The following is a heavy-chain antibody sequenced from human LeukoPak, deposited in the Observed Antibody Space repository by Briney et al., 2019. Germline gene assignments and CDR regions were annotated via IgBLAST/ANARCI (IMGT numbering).Heavy chain of an antibody. Sequence: SETLSLTCSVSDDSITMYYWTWLRQPPGKGLEWIGYVYDTGSSNFNPSLNGRVSIFRDTTKNLFSLRLRSVTAADTAVYFCARGRVSSSTWYSTYYYYFYMDVWGKGTTVTVSS. CDR2: VYDTGSS. CDR3: ARGRVSSSTWYSTYYYYFYMDV. D-gene: IGHD1-1*01. CDR1: DDSITMYY. V-gene: IGHV4-59*01. J-gene: IGHJ6*03.